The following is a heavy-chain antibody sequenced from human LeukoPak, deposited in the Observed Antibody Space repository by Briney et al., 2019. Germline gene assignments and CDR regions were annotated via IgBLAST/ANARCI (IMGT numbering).Heavy chain of an antibody. CDR2: VSGTSTHI. CDR3: TRGSEWTSGVSDY. V-gene: IGHV3-21*01. D-gene: IGHD3-3*01. J-gene: IGHJ4*02. CDR1: GFTFSRCG. Sequence: PGGSLRLSCAASGFTFSRCGINWVRQAPGKGLEWVSSVSGTSTHIYYADSVKGRFTVSRDNAQNSLYLQMNSLRAEDTAVYYCTRGSEWTSGVSDYWGQGTLVTVSS.